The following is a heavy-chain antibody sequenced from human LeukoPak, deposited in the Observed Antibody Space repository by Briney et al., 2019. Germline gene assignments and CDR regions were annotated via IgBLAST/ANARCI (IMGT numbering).Heavy chain of an antibody. D-gene: IGHD1-26*01. V-gene: IGHV4-34*01. CDR1: GGSFSGYY. CDR3: ARGGGSYYPDY. J-gene: IGHJ4*02. CDR2: INHSGST. Sequence: SSETLSLTCAVYGGSFSGYYWSWIRQPPGKGLEWIGEINHSGSTNYNPSLKSRVTISVDTSKNQFSLKLSPVTAADTAVYYCARGGGSYYPDYWGQGTLVTVSS.